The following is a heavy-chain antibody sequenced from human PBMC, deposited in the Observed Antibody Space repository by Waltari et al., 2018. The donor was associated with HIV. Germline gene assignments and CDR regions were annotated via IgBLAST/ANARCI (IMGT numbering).Heavy chain of an antibody. CDR3: ARDTLNLYFGLDV. V-gene: IGHV3-48*02. J-gene: IGHJ6*02. CDR2: ISSTSFNI. CDR1: GFTFRGFA. Sequence: EVQLLESGGGSVQPGGSLRLSCRASGFTFRGFAMTWIRQAPGKGLEWISYISSTSFNIKYADSVKGRFTISRDNTKNSLDLEMNNLRDGDTAVYYCARDTLNLYFGLDVWGRGTAVTVSS.